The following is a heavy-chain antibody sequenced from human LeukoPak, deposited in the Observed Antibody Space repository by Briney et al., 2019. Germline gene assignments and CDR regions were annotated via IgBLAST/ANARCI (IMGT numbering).Heavy chain of an antibody. Sequence: SSYSMNWVRQAPGKGLEWIGNIYDSGSTYYNPSLKSRVTISVDTSKNQFSLKLNSVTAADTAVYYCARHYGPWGQGTLVTVSS. V-gene: IGHV4-39*01. CDR2: IYDSGST. CDR3: ARHYGP. D-gene: IGHD3-10*01. J-gene: IGHJ5*02. CDR1: SSYS.